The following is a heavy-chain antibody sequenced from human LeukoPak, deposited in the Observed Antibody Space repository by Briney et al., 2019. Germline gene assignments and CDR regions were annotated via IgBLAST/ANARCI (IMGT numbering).Heavy chain of an antibody. D-gene: IGHD3-10*01. V-gene: IGHV3-7*01. CDR1: GFTFSSYW. J-gene: IGHJ5*02. CDR2: IKQDGSEK. CDR3: ARELSYYYGSGSYNGNWFDP. Sequence: GGSLRLSCAASGFTFSSYWMSWVRPAPGKGLEWVANIKQDGSEKYYVDSVKGRFTISKDNAKNSLYLQMNSLRAEDTAVYYCARELSYYYGSGSYNGNWFDPWGQGTLVTVSS.